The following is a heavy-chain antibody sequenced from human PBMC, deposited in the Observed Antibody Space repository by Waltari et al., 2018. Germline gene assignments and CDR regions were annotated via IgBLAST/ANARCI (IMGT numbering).Heavy chain of an antibody. J-gene: IGHJ4*02. CDR3: ARVKDPTFYYDGAPTGDFEF. D-gene: IGHD3-22*01. Sequence: QVQLVQSGPEVKKPGASVKVSCKTSGYTFTSYEIYWVRRATGQGLEWMGWIKPNSGKTVYAQNFQGRLTITRSTSTTTVYMELSSLRSEDTAVYYCARVKDPTFYYDGAPTGDFEFWGQGSPVTVSS. V-gene: IGHV1-8*03. CDR1: GYTFTSYE. CDR2: IKPNSGKT.